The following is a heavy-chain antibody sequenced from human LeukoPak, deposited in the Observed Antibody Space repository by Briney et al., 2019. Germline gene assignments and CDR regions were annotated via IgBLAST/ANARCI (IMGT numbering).Heavy chain of an antibody. D-gene: IGHD6-6*01. V-gene: IGHV3-30*03. CDR1: GFPFSSYS. J-gene: IGHJ3*02. CDR2: ISHDGSNE. CDR3: ARQVSDALDI. Sequence: PGGALRLSRAASGFPFSSYSMHWVRQAPGKGLEWVAVISHDGSNEYYGDSVKGRFTISRDNSKNTLYLQMNSLRAEDTATYYCARQVSDALDIWGQGTMVIVSS.